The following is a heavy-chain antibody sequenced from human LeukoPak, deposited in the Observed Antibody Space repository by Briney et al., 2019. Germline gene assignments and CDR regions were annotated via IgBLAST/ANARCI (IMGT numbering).Heavy chain of an antibody. V-gene: IGHV3-21*01. CDR1: GFTFSRYS. CDR3: ARGSRFGVVGRDAFDI. D-gene: IGHD3-3*01. J-gene: IGHJ3*02. CDR2: ISISSNYI. Sequence: PGGSLRLSCAASGFTFSRYSMNWVRQAPGKGLEWVSSISISSNYICYADSVKGRFTISRDNAKNSLYLQVNSLRAEDTAVYYCARGSRFGVVGRDAFDIWGQGTVVTVSS.